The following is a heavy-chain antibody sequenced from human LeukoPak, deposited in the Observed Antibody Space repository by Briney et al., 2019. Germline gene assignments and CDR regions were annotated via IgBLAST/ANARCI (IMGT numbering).Heavy chain of an antibody. V-gene: IGHV1-69*05. CDR1: GGTFSSYA. CDR2: IIPIFGTA. Sequence: VASVKVSCKASGGTFSSYAISWVRQPPGQGLEWMGGIIPIFGTANYAQKFQGRVTITTDESTSTAYMELSSLRSEDTAVYYCARGRPAGINWFDPWGQGTLVTVSS. D-gene: IGHD3-10*01. CDR3: ARGRPAGINWFDP. J-gene: IGHJ5*02.